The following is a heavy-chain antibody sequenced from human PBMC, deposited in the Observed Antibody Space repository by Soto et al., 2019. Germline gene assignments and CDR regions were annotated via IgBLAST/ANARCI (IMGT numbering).Heavy chain of an antibody. V-gene: IGHV3-23*01. J-gene: IGHJ3*02. CDR1: GFTFSSHG. CDR3: AKWNGYRVGHWRDAFDI. Sequence: GGSLRLSCAASGFTFSSHGMNWFRQAPGKGLEWVSAISGSGGSTYYADSVKGRFTISRDNSKNTLYLQMNSLRAEDAAVYFCAKWNGYRVGHWRDAFDIWGQGTMITVSS. CDR2: ISGSGGST. D-gene: IGHD1-1*01.